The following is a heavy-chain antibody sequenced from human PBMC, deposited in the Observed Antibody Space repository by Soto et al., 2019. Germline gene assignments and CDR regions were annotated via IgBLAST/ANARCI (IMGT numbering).Heavy chain of an antibody. CDR3: ARGVVVLPGDHSTFYHGIDV. V-gene: IGHV1-46*01. J-gene: IGHJ6*02. Sequence: GASVKVSCKASGYTFTSYYMHWLRQAPGQGLEWMGVLNPNGGSTTYAQNFQGRVTMTRDTSTSTVYVELSSLRSGDTAVYYCARGVVVLPGDHSTFYHGIDVWGQGTTVTVSS. CDR1: GYTFTSYY. CDR2: LNPNGGST. D-gene: IGHD2-2*01.